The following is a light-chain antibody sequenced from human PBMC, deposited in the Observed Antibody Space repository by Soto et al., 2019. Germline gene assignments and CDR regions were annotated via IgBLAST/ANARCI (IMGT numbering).Light chain of an antibody. CDR3: QQANSFPPT. CDR2: PAS. J-gene: IGKJ1*01. V-gene: IGKV1-12*01. Sequence: DIQMTQSPSSVSASVGDRVTITCRASQGVGSWLAWYQQKPGLPPKLLIYPASTLQSGVPSRFSGSASGTDFTLTIISRQPEDFATYYCQQANSFPPTFGQGTKVEI. CDR1: QGVGSW.